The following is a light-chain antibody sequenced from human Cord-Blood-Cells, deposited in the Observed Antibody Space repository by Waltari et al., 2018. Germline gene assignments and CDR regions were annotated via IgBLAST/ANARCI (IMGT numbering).Light chain of an antibody. V-gene: IGLV2-23*01. CDR1: SSDDGSYNL. CDR2: EGS. CDR3: CSYAGSSTWV. Sequence: SALTQPASVSGSPGQSLTISCTGTSSDDGSYNLVSWYQQHPGKAPKLMIYEGSKRPSGVSNRFSGSKSGNTASLTISGLQAEDEADYYCCSYAGSSTWVFGGGTKLTVL. J-gene: IGLJ3*02.